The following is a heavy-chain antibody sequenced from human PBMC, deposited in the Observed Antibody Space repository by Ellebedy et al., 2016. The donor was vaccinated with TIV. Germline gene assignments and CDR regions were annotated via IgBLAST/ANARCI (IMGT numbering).Heavy chain of an antibody. CDR1: GYTFTKYY. J-gene: IGHJ5*02. Sequence: ASVKVSCKASGYTFTKYYIHWVRQAPGQGLEWMGVIDPRPGTTTSAQRLQGRFTMTTDTSTSTAYMELRSLRSDDTAVYYCARDSRMYYYDSSGLFDPWGQGTLVTVSS. CDR3: ARDSRMYYYDSSGLFDP. CDR2: IDPRPGTT. V-gene: IGHV1-46*04. D-gene: IGHD3-22*01.